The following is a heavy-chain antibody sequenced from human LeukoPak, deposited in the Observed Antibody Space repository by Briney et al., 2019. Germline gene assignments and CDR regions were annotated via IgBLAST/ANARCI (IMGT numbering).Heavy chain of an antibody. V-gene: IGHV1-69*13. D-gene: IGHD4-17*01. CDR3: AKGSTTEGYLRHDY. CDR1: VGTFSSYA. CDR2: IIPIFGTA. Sequence: SVKVSCKASVGTFSSYAISWVRQAPGQGLEWMGGIIPIFGTANYAQKFQGRVTITADESTSTAYMELSSLRADDTAVYYCAKGSTTEGYLRHDYWGQGTLVTVYS. J-gene: IGHJ4*02.